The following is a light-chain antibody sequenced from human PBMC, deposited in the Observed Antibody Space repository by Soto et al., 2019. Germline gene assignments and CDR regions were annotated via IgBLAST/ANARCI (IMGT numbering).Light chain of an antibody. CDR2: VNSDGSH. CDR3: QTWGTGIHGV. V-gene: IGLV4-69*01. Sequence: QLVLTQSPSASASLGASVKLTCTLSSGHISYAIAWHQQQPDKGPRYLMKVNSDGSHRKGDGIPDRFSGSSSGAERYLTISSLQSEDEADYYCQTWGTGIHGVFGGGTKLTVL. CDR1: SGHISYA. J-gene: IGLJ3*02.